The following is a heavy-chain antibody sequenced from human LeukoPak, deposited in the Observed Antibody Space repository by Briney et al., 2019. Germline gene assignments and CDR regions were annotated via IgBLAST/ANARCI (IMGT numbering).Heavy chain of an antibody. CDR2: ISRGSDHI. J-gene: IGHJ4*02. D-gene: IGHD3-22*01. CDR1: GFTISSYA. V-gene: IGHV3-21*01. Sequence: RAGGSLRLSCAASGFTISSYAMNWVRQAPGKGLEWVSSISRGSDHIFYADSMKGRFTISRDNAKNSLYLQMNSLGAEDTAVYYCARPYDTRGYFPDYWGQGTLVTVSS. CDR3: ARPYDTRGYFPDY.